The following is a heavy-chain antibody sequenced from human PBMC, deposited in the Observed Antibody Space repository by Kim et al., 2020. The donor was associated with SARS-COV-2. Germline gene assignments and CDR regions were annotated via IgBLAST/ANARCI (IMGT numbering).Heavy chain of an antibody. D-gene: IGHD3-22*01. Sequence: GGSLRLSCAASGFTFSNAWMSWVRQAPGKGLEWVGRIKSKTDGGTTDYAAPVKGRFTILRDDSKNTLYLQMNSLKTEDTAVYYCTTVTYYYDSSGYDYWGQGTLVTVSS. CDR3: TTVTYYYDSSGYDY. CDR1: GFTFSNAW. CDR2: IKSKTDGGTT. J-gene: IGHJ4*02. V-gene: IGHV3-15*01.